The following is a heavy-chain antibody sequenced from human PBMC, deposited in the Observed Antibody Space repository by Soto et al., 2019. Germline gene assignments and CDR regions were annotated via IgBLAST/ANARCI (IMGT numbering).Heavy chain of an antibody. CDR1: GYTFTSYY. J-gene: IGHJ6*02. CDR3: ARAGYSSGWYEGYYYYYGMDV. V-gene: IGHV1-46*01. D-gene: IGHD6-19*01. Sequence: ASVKVSCKASGYTFTSYYMHWVRQAPGQGLEWMGIINPSGGSTSYAQKFQGRVTMTRDTSTSTVYMELSSLRSEDTAVYYCARAGYSSGWYEGYYYYYGMDVWGQGTTVTVSS. CDR2: INPSGGST.